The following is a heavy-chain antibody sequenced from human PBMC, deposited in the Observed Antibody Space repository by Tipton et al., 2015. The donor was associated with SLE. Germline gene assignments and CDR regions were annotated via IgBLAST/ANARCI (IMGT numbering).Heavy chain of an antibody. Sequence: TLSLTCTVSGGSMTNFYWSWIRQPQGKGLEWIGYMFYSGSTDYNPSLKSRVTISGDTSKNQFSLKLSSVTAADTAVYYCARGIMGDHDYWGQGTLVTVSS. V-gene: IGHV4-59*12. CDR2: MFYSGST. D-gene: IGHD3-16*01. J-gene: IGHJ4*02. CDR1: GGSMTNFY. CDR3: ARGIMGDHDY.